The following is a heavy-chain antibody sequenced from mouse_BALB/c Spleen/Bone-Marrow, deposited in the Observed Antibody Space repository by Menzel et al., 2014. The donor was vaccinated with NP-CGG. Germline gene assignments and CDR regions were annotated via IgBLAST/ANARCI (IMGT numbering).Heavy chain of an antibody. CDR1: GFTFSSYG. CDR2: ISTGGSQT. J-gene: IGHJ1*01. D-gene: IGHD2-3*01. CDR3: ARRGYDNSYWYFGV. Sequence: DVQLAESGGDLVKPGGSLKLSCAASGFTFSSYGMSWVRQTPDKRLEWVATISTGGSQTYYTDSVKGRFTISRHNAKNTPYLQMSSLKSEDSAMYYCARRGYDNSYWYFGVWGAGPPVTVSS. V-gene: IGHV5-6*02.